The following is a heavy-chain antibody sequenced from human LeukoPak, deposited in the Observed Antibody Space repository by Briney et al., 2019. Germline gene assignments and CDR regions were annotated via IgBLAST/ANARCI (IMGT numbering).Heavy chain of an antibody. CDR3: ARAHGSGSYYNNWFDP. V-gene: IGHV4-30-2*01. CDR2: IYHSGST. D-gene: IGHD3-10*01. Sequence: SQTLSLTCAVSGGSISSGGYSWSWIRQPPGKGLEWIGYIYHSGSTYYNPSLKSRVTISVDRSKNQFSPKLSSVTAADTAVYYCARAHGSGSYYNNWFDPWGQGTLVTVSS. CDR1: GGSISSGGYS. J-gene: IGHJ5*02.